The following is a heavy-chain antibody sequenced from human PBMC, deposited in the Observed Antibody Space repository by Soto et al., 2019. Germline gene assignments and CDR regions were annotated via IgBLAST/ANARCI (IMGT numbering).Heavy chain of an antibody. CDR1: GFTFSSYW. CDR2: IKQDGSEK. D-gene: IGHD6-13*01. Sequence: GGSLRLSYAASGFTFSSYWMSWVRQAPGKGLEWVANIKQDGSEKYYVDSVKGRFTISRDNAKNSLYLQMNSLRAEDTAVYYCARELGIALYYYYGMDVWGQGTTVTVSS. V-gene: IGHV3-7*03. J-gene: IGHJ6*02. CDR3: ARELGIALYYYYGMDV.